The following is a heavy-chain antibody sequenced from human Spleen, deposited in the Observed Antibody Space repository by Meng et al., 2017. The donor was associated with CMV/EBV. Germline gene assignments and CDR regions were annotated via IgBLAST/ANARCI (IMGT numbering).Heavy chain of an antibody. D-gene: IGHD1-26*01. CDR1: GFTFKNNA. CDR2: TGGSGLTS. CDR3: AKSHLPSGRIAGGRFDH. V-gene: IGHV3-23*01. J-gene: IGHJ4*02. Sequence: GSLKISCEASGFTFKNNAMSWVRQAPGKGLEWVSVTGGSGLTSRYADSVKGRFAISRDNSKNTLYLQVNSLRVEDTAVYYCAKSHLPSGRIAGGRFDHWVQGTLVTVSS.